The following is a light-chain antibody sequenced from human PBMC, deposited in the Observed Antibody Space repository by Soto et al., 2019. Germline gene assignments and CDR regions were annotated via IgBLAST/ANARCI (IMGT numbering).Light chain of an antibody. Sequence: DIQMTQSPSSLSASVGDRVTITCRASQSISTYLNWYQQKPGKAPKLLIYPASSLQSGVPSRFSGSGSGTDFTLTISSLQLEDFATYYCQQSHGIPYTFGQGTKLEIK. J-gene: IGKJ2*01. CDR1: QSISTY. CDR3: QQSHGIPYT. V-gene: IGKV1-39*01. CDR2: PAS.